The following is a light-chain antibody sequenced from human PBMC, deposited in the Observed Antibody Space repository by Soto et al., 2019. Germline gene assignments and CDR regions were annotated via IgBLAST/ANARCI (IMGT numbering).Light chain of an antibody. CDR3: QQYNNWHET. V-gene: IGKV3-15*01. Sequence: EIVMTQSPATLSVSPGERATLSCRASQSVSRNLAWYQQKPGQAPRLLIYGASTRATGIPARFSGSGSGTESTLNISSLQSEDFAVYYCQQYNNWHETFGQGTKLEIK. J-gene: IGKJ2*01. CDR2: GAS. CDR1: QSVSRN.